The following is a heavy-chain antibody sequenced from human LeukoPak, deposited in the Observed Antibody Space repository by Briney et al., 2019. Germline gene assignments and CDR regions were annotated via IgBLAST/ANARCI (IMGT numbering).Heavy chain of an antibody. CDR3: ARGVVYNYGYPYFDY. CDR2: VSDSDNS. J-gene: IGHJ4*02. CDR1: GGSISNYY. Sequence: PSETLSLTCIVSGGSISNYYWNWIRQSRGKGLEWIGYVSDSDNSNYSPSLKSRLTLSLDTSQNQFSLRLSSVTAADSAVYFCARGVVYNYGYPYFDYWGLGTLVTVSS. V-gene: IGHV4-59*01. D-gene: IGHD5-18*01.